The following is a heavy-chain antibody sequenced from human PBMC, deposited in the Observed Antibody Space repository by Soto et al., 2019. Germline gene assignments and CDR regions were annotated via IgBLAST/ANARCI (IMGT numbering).Heavy chain of an antibody. CDR1: GGSISSSSYY. CDR2: IYYSGST. J-gene: IGHJ6*02. V-gene: IGHV4-39*01. Sequence: SETLSLTCTVSGGSISSSSYYWGWIRQPPGKGLEWIGSIYYSGSTYYNPSLKSRVTISVDTSKNQFSLKLSSVTAADTAVYYCARSRYRDYYYGMDVWGQGTTVTVSS. D-gene: IGHD3-16*02. CDR3: ARSRYRDYYYGMDV.